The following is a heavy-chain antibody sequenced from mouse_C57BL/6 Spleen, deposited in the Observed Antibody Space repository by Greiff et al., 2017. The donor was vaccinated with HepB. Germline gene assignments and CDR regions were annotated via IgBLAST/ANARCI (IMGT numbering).Heavy chain of an antibody. CDR1: GYTFTSYW. V-gene: IGHV1-72*01. Sequence: QVQLKESGAELVKPGASVKLSCKASGYTFTSYWMHWVKQRPGRGLEWIGRIDPNSGGTKYNEKFKSKATLTVDKPSSTAYMQLSSLTSEDSAVYYCAKYSNLLYAMDYWGQGTSVTVSS. CDR2: IDPNSGGT. D-gene: IGHD2-5*01. CDR3: AKYSNLLYAMDY. J-gene: IGHJ4*01.